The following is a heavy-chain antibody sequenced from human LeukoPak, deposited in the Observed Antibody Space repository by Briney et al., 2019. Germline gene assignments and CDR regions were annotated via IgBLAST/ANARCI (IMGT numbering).Heavy chain of an antibody. V-gene: IGHV3-21*01. D-gene: IGHD3-10*01. Sequence: GGSLRLSCAASGFTFSSYSMNWVRQAPGKGLEWVSSISSSSSYIYYADSVKGRFTISRDNAKNSLYLQMNSLRAEDTAVYYCARERGDYYDYDYWGQGTLVTVSS. J-gene: IGHJ4*02. CDR2: ISSSSSYI. CDR1: GFTFSSYS. CDR3: ARERGDYYDYDY.